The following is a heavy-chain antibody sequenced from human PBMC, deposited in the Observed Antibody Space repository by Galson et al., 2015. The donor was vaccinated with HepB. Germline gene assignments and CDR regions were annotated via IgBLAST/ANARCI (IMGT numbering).Heavy chain of an antibody. Sequence: SLRLSCAASGFIFSNYGIHWVRQAPGKGLQWVALISYDGSNKYYADSVKDRFTISRDNSRNTLFLQMNSLRAEDAAVYYCAKEGSPSHYNNAMDVWGQGTTVTVSS. J-gene: IGHJ6*02. D-gene: IGHD3-9*01. CDR3: AKEGSPSHYNNAMDV. CDR1: GFIFSNYG. V-gene: IGHV3-30*18. CDR2: ISYDGSNK.